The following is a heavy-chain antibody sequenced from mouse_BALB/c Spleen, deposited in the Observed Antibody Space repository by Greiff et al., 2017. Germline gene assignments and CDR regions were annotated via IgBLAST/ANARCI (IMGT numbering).Heavy chain of an antibody. CDR2: IYPYNGGT. CDR1: GYTFTDYN. V-gene: IGHV1S29*02. Sequence: EVKVVESGPELVKPGASVKISCKASGYTFTDYNMHWVKQSHGKSLEWIGYIYPYNGGTGYNQKFKSKATLTVDNSSSTAYMELRSLTSEDSAVYYCANYYGSSYDAMDYWGQGTSVTVSS. D-gene: IGHD1-1*01. J-gene: IGHJ4*01. CDR3: ANYYGSSYDAMDY.